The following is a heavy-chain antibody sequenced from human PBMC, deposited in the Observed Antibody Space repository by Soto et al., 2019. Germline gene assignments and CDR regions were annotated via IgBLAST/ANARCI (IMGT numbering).Heavy chain of an antibody. V-gene: IGHV3-30-3*01. J-gene: IGHJ4*02. CDR2: ISYDGGSK. D-gene: IGHD1-26*01. Sequence: QVQLVESGGGVARPGRYLTLSCAASGFTFNTYAMHWVRLPPGKGLEWVAAISYDGGSKYYADSVRDRFTISRDDSKRTLYLQMQTLRREDSAVYYWARTEGFSHYRDTDWGQGTLVTVSS. CDR1: GFTFNTYA. CDR3: ARTEGFSHYRDTD.